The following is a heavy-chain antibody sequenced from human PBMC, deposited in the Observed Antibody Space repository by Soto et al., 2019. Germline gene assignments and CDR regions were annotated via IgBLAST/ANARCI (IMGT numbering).Heavy chain of an antibody. V-gene: IGHV3-15*01. Sequence: PGGSLRLSCAASGFTFSYAWMSWVRQAPGKGLEWVGRIQSKTDGGTTDYAAPVKGRFTISRDDSKNTLYLQMNSLKTEDTAVYYCSTGAQAYYDSNGYYPYYFHYWGQGTLVTVSS. D-gene: IGHD3-22*01. CDR3: STGAQAYYDSNGYYPYYFHY. CDR1: GFTFSYAW. CDR2: IQSKTDGGTT. J-gene: IGHJ4*02.